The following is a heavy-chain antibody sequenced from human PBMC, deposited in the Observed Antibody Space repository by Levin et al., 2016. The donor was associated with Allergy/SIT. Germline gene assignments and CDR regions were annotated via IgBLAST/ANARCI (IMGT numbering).Heavy chain of an antibody. CDR2: IWYDGSNK. V-gene: IGHV3-33*01. J-gene: IGHJ6*02. D-gene: IGHD1-26*01. Sequence: WIRQPPGKGLEWVAVIWYDGSNKYYADSVKGRFTISRDNSKNTLYLQMNSLRAEDTAVYYCARDAWSSQGMDVWGQGTTVTVSS. CDR3: ARDAWSSQGMDV.